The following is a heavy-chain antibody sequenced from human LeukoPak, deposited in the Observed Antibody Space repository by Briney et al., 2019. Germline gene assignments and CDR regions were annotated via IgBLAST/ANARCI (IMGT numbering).Heavy chain of an antibody. CDR3: AREVSEGFDF. J-gene: IGHJ4*02. CDR2: FGTRSTSI. D-gene: IGHD3-22*01. V-gene: IGHV3-21*01. CDR1: GFTFSGYS. Sequence: PGWSLRLSCTASGFTFSGYSMNWIRQAPGKGLEWVSSFGTRSTSIYHAGSVKGRFAISRDNAKNSLYLQMNSLRAEDTALYYCAREVSEGFDFWGQGTLVTVSS.